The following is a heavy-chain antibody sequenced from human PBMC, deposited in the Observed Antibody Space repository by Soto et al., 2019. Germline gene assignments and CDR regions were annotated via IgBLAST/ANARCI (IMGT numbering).Heavy chain of an antibody. CDR1: GFTFSSYW. V-gene: IGHV3-74*01. D-gene: IGHD5-18*01. CDR2: INSDGSST. CDR3: AILYSYGSTGYGMDV. Sequence: GGSRRLSCAASGFTFSSYWMHWVRQAPGKGLVWVSRINSDGSSTSYADSVKGRFTISRDNARNTLYLQMNRLRAEATAVYYCAILYSYGSTGYGMDVWSQGTTVTVSS. J-gene: IGHJ6*02.